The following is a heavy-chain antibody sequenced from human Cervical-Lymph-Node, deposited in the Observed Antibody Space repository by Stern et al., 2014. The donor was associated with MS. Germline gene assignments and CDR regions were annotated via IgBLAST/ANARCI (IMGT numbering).Heavy chain of an antibody. CDR3: AVIAMVREVFMHDAFDI. CDR2: ISHDGSNT. CDR1: GFTFSSYG. V-gene: IGHV3-30*03. D-gene: IGHD3-10*01. J-gene: IGHJ3*02. Sequence: VQLVESGGGVVQPGRSLRLSCAASGFTFSSYGMHWVRQAPGKGLEWVAIISHDGSNTYSADSVKGRFTLSRDNSKNTLYLQMNSLRAEDTAVYYCAVIAMVREVFMHDAFDIWGQGTMVTVSS.